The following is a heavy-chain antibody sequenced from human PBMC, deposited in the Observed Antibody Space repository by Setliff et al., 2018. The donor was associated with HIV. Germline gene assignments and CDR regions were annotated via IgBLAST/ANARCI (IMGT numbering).Heavy chain of an antibody. D-gene: IGHD2-15*01. CDR3: AKARRVADFDY. V-gene: IGHV4-4*08. CDR2: IYPIGSPDFPSGNT. Sequence: SETLSLTCTVSGGSISNYYWSWIRQPPGKGLEWIGYIYPIGSPDFPSGNTVYNPSFRSRVTLSLDTSKNQLSLKLTSVTAADTAVYYCAKARRVADFDYWGQGTLVTVSS. CDR1: GGSISNYY. J-gene: IGHJ4*02.